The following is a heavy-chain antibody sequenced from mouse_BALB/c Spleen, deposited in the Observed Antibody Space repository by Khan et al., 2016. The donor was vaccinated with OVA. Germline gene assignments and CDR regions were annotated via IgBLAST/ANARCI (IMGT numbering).Heavy chain of an antibody. V-gene: IGHV3-6*01. CDR1: GYSITSGYF. J-gene: IGHJ3*01. CDR2: IRYDGDS. CDR3: PRGGSSGPAWFAY. Sequence: EVELVESGPGLVKPSQSLSLTCSVTGYSITSGYFWNWIRQFPGNNLEWMGYIRYDGDSNYNPSLKNRISITRDTSKNQFFLKLNSVTPEDTATYYGPRGGSSGPAWFAYWGQGTLVTVSA. D-gene: IGHD3-1*01.